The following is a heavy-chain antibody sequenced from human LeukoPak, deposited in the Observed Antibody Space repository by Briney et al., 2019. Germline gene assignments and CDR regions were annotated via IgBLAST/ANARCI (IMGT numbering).Heavy chain of an antibody. CDR1: GYTFTSYG. CDR2: ISAYNGNT. Sequence: ASVKVSCKASGYTFTSYGISWVRQAPGQGLEWMGWISAYNGNTNYAQKLQGRVTMTTDTSTSTAYMELRSLRSDDTAVYYCARDTGIAVAAPFDYWGQGTLVTVSS. D-gene: IGHD6-19*01. CDR3: ARDTGIAVAAPFDY. V-gene: IGHV1-18*01. J-gene: IGHJ4*02.